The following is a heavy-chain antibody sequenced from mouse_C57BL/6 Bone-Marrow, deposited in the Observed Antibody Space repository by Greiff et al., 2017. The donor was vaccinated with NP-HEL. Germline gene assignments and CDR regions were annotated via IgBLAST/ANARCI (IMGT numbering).Heavy chain of an antibody. CDR1: GYAFSSSW. CDR3: AYSILQDY. D-gene: IGHD2-5*01. J-gene: IGHJ2*01. CDR2: IYPGDGDT. Sequence: VQLQQSGPELVKPGASVKISCKASGYAFSSSWMNWVKQRPGKGLEWIRRIYPGDGDTNYNGKFKGKATLTADKSSSTAYMQLSSLTSEDSAVYFCAYSILQDYWGQGTTLTVSS. V-gene: IGHV1-82*01.